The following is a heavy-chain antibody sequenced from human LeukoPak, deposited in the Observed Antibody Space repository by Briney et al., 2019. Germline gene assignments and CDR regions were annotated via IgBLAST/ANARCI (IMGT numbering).Heavy chain of an antibody. CDR3: AKDPAPYCSSTSCPLPDY. Sequence: ASVKVSCKASGWTFTSYGISWVRQAPGKGLEWMGWISPYNGNTNYAQKLQGRVTMTTDTSTSTAYMELRSLRSDVTAVYYCAKDPAPYCSSTSCPLPDYWGQGTLVTVAS. D-gene: IGHD2-2*01. CDR1: GWTFTSYG. V-gene: IGHV1-18*01. CDR2: ISPYNGNT. J-gene: IGHJ4*02.